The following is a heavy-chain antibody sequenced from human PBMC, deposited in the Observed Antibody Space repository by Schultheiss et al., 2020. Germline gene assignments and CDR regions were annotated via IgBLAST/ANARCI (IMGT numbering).Heavy chain of an antibody. CDR3: AKDSGSDNAY. D-gene: IGHD3-10*01. CDR1: GFTFSSYG. Sequence: GGSLRLSCAASGFTFSSYGMHWVRQAPGKGLEWVAVIWYDGSNKYYADSVKGRFTISRDNSKNTLYLQMNSLRAEDTALYYCAKDSGSDNAYWGQGTLVTVSS. V-gene: IGHV3-33*06. J-gene: IGHJ4*02. CDR2: IWYDGSNK.